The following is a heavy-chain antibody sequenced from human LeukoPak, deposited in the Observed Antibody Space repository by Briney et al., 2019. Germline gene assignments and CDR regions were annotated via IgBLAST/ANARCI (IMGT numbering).Heavy chain of an antibody. J-gene: IGHJ4*02. Sequence: GGSLRLSCAASGFTFSNAWMSWVRQAPGKGLEWVGRIKSKTDGGTTDYAAPVKGRFTISRDDSKNTLYLQMNSLKTEDTAVYYCTFDGESGYSGYDPVDYWGQGTLVTVSS. CDR3: TFDGESGYSGYDPVDY. CDR1: GFTFSNAW. D-gene: IGHD5-12*01. CDR2: IKSKTDGGTT. V-gene: IGHV3-15*01.